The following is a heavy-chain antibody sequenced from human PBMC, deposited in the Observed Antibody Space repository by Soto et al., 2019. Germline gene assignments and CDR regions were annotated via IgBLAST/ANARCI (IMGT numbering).Heavy chain of an antibody. CDR2: IKRKSDGETT. Sequence: EVQLVESGGDSVKPGGSLRLSCAASGFTFTYVWMTWVRQAPGKGLEWVGRIKRKSDGETTDYAAPVKGRFTISRDDSKTTLYLEMISLKTDDTAVYYCAADRYCSSNTCPGAFDIWGQGTMVRVSA. D-gene: IGHD2-2*01. CDR3: AADRYCSSNTCPGAFDI. CDR1: GFTFTYVW. V-gene: IGHV3-15*01. J-gene: IGHJ3*02.